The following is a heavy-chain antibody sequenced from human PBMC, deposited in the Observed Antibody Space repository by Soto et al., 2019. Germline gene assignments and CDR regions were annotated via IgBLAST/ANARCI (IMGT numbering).Heavy chain of an antibody. CDR3: ARASRLSSYYYYYMDV. D-gene: IGHD2-2*01. CDR1: GGSISSGGYY. V-gene: IGHV4-31*03. J-gene: IGHJ6*03. Sequence: QVQLQESGPGLVKPSQTLSLTCTVSGGSISSGGYYWSWIRQHPGKGLEWIGYIYYSGSTYYNPSLKSRVTISVHTSKNQFSLKLSSVTAADTAVYYCARASRLSSYYYYYMDVWGKGTTVTVSS. CDR2: IYYSGST.